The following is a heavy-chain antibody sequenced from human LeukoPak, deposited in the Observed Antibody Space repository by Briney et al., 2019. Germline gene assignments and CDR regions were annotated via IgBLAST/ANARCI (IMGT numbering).Heavy chain of an antibody. CDR1: GFAFSSYG. V-gene: IGHV3-33*01. J-gene: IGHJ4*02. CDR3: ASTSSWTDY. CDR2: IWYDGSNK. D-gene: IGHD6-13*01. Sequence: GGSLRLSCAASGFAFSSYGMHWVRQAPGKGLEWVAVIWYDGSNKYYADSVKGRFTISRDNSKNTLYLQMNSLRAEDTAVYYCASTSSWTDYWGQGILVTVSS.